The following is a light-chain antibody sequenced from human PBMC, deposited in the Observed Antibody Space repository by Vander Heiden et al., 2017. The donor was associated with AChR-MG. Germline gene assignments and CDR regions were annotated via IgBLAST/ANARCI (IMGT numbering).Light chain of an antibody. J-gene: IGKJ3*01. Sequence: DIQMTQSPSSLSASVGDRVTITCRASQSISSYLNWYQQKPGKAPKLLIYAASSLQSGVPSRFSGSGSGTDFTLTISRLQPEDFANYYCQQSYSTRSFGHGTKVDIK. V-gene: IGKV1-39*01. CDR2: AAS. CDR3: QQSYSTRS. CDR1: QSISSY.